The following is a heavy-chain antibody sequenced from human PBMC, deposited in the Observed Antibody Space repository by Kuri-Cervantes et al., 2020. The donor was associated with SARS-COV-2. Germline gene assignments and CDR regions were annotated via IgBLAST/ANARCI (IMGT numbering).Heavy chain of an antibody. Sequence: GESLKISCAASGFTFSSYAMHWVRQAPGKGLEWVAVISYDGSNKYYADSVKGRFIISRDNSKNTLYLQMNSLRAEDTAVYYCARDGGGYMDVWGKGTTVTVSS. V-gene: IGHV3-30*04. CDR1: GFTFSSYA. J-gene: IGHJ6*03. CDR2: ISYDGSNK. CDR3: ARDGGGYMDV. D-gene: IGHD3-16*01.